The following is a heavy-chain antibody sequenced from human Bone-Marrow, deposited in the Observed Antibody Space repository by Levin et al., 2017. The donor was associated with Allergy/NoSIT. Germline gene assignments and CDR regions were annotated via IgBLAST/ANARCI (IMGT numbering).Heavy chain of an antibody. V-gene: IGHV3-13*01. CDR1: GFSFSTYD. CDR2: TGTTHDA. J-gene: IGHJ3*01. CDR3: ARWKAYSTNGFDV. D-gene: IGHD2-15*01. Sequence: GESLKISCAASGFSFSTYDIHWVRQVIGKRPEWVSVTGTTHDAYYADSVQGRFTISRESAENSVYLQMNSLRDGDTAMYYCARWKAYSTNGFDVWGQGTMVTVSS.